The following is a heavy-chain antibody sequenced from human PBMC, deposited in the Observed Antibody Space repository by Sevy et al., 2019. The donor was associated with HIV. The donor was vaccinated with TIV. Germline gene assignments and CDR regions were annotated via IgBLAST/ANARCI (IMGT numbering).Heavy chain of an antibody. J-gene: IGHJ4*02. Sequence: GGSLRLSCAASGFTFTSDYMHWVRQPPGKGLVWVSHINTDGKIIRYAGSVKGRFTTSRDNAKNTLYLQMNSLRAEDKAVYYCARGSRGTFGSWGQGALVTVSS. CDR3: ARGSRGTFGS. CDR1: GFTFTSDY. D-gene: IGHD1-26*01. CDR2: INTDGKII. V-gene: IGHV3-74*01.